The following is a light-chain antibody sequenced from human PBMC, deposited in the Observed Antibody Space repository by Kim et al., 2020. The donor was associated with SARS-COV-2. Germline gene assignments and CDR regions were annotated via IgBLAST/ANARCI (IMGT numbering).Light chain of an antibody. CDR1: QSVSSSY. V-gene: IGKV3-20*01. Sequence: SPGERATRSCRASQSVSSSYSAWYQQKPGQAPRLLICDASSRATGIPDRFSGSGSGTDFTLTISRLEPEDVAVYYCQQYGSSPQTFGQGTKVDIK. J-gene: IGKJ1*01. CDR2: DAS. CDR3: QQYGSSPQT.